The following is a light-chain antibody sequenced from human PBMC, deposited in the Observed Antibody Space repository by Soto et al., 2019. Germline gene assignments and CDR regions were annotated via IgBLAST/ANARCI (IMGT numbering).Light chain of an antibody. CDR3: QRYGSSRPWT. CDR2: GAS. V-gene: IGKV3-20*01. J-gene: IGKJ1*01. Sequence: EIVLTQSPGTLSLSPGERATLSCRASQTVSSSYLAWYQQKPGQAPRLLIYGASSRATGIPDRFSGSGSGTDFTLTISRLEPEDFAVYYCQRYGSSRPWTFGQGTKVDIK. CDR1: QTVSSSY.